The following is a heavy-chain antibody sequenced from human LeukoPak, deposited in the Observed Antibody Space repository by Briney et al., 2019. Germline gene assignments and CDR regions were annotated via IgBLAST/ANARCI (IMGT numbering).Heavy chain of an antibody. Sequence: PGGSLRLSCAASGFTFSSYAMSWVRQAPGKGLEWVANIKQDGSEKYYVDSVKGRFTISRDNAKNSLYLQMNSLRAEDTAVYYCARDLGYHGSGSYYRGSAYWGQGTLVTVSS. CDR1: GFTFSSYA. V-gene: IGHV3-7*01. D-gene: IGHD3-10*01. CDR2: IKQDGSEK. J-gene: IGHJ4*02. CDR3: ARDLGYHGSGSYYRGSAY.